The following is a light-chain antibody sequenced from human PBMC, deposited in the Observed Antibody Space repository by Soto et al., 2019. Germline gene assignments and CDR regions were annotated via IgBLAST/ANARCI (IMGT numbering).Light chain of an antibody. V-gene: IGKV1-39*01. CDR1: QSISSY. Sequence: DIQMTQPPSSLSASVGDRVAITCRASQSISSYLNWYQQKPGKTPKRLIYAASSLQSGVPSRFSGSGSGTDFTLTISSLQPEDFATYYCRQSYSTPQSFGQGTKVDI. CDR3: RQSYSTPQS. CDR2: AAS. J-gene: IGKJ1*01.